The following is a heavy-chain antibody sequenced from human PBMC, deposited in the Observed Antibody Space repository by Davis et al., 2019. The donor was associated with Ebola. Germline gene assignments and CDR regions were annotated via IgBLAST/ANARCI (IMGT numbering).Heavy chain of an antibody. D-gene: IGHD3-10*01. CDR2: ISTDSAYI. J-gene: IGHJ4*02. CDR3: ARAVGRRWFGESTPYFDY. Sequence: PGGSLRLSCAASGFTFSTYSVNWVRQAPGKGLEWVSFISTDSAYIYYADSVKGRFTISRDNAKNSLYLQMNSLRADDTAVYYCARAVGRRWFGESTPYFDYWGQGALVTVSS. CDR1: GFTFSTYS. V-gene: IGHV3-21*01.